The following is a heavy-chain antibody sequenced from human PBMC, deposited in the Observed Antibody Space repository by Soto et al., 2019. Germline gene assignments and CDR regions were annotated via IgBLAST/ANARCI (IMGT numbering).Heavy chain of an antibody. J-gene: IGHJ5*02. D-gene: IGHD2-15*01. CDR3: AAHGYCSGGSCYNIPTGWFDP. CDR2: IKHSGST. CDR1: GVSFSGYY. Sequence: QVQLQQWGAGLLKPSETLSLTCAVYGVSFSGYYWSRIRQPPGKGLERIGEIKHSGSTNYNPSLNSRVTRSVDTPKNQFSVKLSSVTAADTAVYYCAAHGYCSGGSCYNIPTGWFDPWGQGTLVTVSS. V-gene: IGHV4-34*01.